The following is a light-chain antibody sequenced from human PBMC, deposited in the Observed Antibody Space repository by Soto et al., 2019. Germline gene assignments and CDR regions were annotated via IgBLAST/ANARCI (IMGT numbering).Light chain of an antibody. V-gene: IGKV1-27*01. J-gene: IGKJ3*01. CDR1: QGISHY. CDR2: AAS. CDR3: QKYNSAPST. Sequence: DIQMTQSPSSLSASVGDRITITCRASQGISHYLAWYQQKPGKAPKLLIYAASSLQTGVPSRFTGRGSGTDDTPTISTPQPEDVATYYCQKYNSAPSTYGPGTKVDIK.